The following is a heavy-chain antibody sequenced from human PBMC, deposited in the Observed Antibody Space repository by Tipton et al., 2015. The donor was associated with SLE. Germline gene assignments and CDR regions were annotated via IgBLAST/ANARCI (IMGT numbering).Heavy chain of an antibody. J-gene: IGHJ3*02. CDR1: GGSISSSSYY. CDR2: IYYSGST. CDR3: ARDSGYSSSWYFAFDI. V-gene: IGHV4-39*07. Sequence: TLSLTCTVSGGSISSSSYYWGWIRQPPGKGLEWIGSIYYSGSTYYNPSLKSRVTISVDTSKNQFSLKLSSVTAADTAVYYCARDSGYSSSWYFAFDIWGQGTMVTVSS. D-gene: IGHD6-13*01.